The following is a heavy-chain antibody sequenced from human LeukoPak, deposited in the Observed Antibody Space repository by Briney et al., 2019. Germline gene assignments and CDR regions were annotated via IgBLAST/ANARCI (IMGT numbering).Heavy chain of an antibody. CDR2: ISGRSTYI. V-gene: IGHV3-21*01. Sequence: GGSLRLSCAASGFTFSNYNMNWVRQAPGKGLEWVSSISGRSTYIYYADSLKGRFTISRDNAKNSLYLQMNSLRAEDTAVYYCARATYYYDSSGERGFDYWGQGTLVTVSS. D-gene: IGHD3-22*01. CDR1: GFTFSNYN. CDR3: ARATYYYDSSGERGFDY. J-gene: IGHJ4*02.